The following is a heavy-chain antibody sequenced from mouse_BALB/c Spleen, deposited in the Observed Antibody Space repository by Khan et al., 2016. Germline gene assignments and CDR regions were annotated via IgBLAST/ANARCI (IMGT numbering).Heavy chain of an antibody. CDR2: IYPGDGDT. CDR3: ARGTPCAN. Sequence: VQLQESGAELVRPGSSVKISCKASGFAFSSYWMNWVKQRPGQGLELIGQIYPGDGDTNYTGTFKGKATLTADKSSSTASMTLSSLTSEDAAVHCCARGTPCANWGQGTLVTVSA. CDR1: GFAFSSYW. V-gene: IGHV1-80*01. D-gene: IGHD2-14*01. J-gene: IGHJ3*01.